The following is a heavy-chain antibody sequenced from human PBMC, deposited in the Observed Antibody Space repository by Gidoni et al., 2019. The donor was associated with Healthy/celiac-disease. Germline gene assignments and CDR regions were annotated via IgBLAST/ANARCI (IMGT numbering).Heavy chain of an antibody. D-gene: IGHD6-13*01. J-gene: IGHJ2*01. CDR2: IYYSGST. CDR3: ARRYSSRATGYFDL. V-gene: IGHV4-59*01. Sequence: QVQLQESGPGLVKPSETLSLTCTVSGGSISSYYWSWIRQPPGKGLEWIGYIYYSGSTNYNPSLKSRVTISVDTSKNQFSLKLSSVTAADMAVYYCARRYSSRATGYFDLWGRGTLVTVSS. CDR1: GGSISSYY.